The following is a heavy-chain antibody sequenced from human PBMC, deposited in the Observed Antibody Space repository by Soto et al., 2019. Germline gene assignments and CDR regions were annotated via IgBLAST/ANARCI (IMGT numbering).Heavy chain of an antibody. Sequence: QVRLVESGGGVVQPGRSLRLSCTASGFSFSSYAMYWFRQPPGKGLEWVAVISHDGINKHYADSVKGRVTVSRDNSNHSLDLQLNSLRGEDTAMYYWAREMYSSDYFVKWFEPWGQGTLVTVSS. CDR3: AREMYSSDYFVKWFEP. D-gene: IGHD6-19*01. CDR2: ISHDGINK. V-gene: IGHV3-30-3*01. CDR1: GFSFSSYA. J-gene: IGHJ5*02.